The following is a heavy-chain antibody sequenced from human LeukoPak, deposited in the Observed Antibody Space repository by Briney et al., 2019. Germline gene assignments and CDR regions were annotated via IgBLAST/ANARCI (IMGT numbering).Heavy chain of an antibody. Sequence: QSGGSLRLSCGASGSTFSASDMHWVRQAPGKGLEWVAVIWHDESIKSYADSVKGRFTISRDNAKNSLYLQLNSLRAEDTAIYYCARGDAYGFWGQGTLVTVSS. CDR2: IWHDESIK. D-gene: IGHD3-10*01. J-gene: IGHJ4*02. V-gene: IGHV3-33*01. CDR1: GSTFSASD. CDR3: ARGDAYGF.